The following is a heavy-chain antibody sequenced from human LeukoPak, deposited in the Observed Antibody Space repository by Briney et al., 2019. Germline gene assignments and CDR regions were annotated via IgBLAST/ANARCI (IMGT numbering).Heavy chain of an antibody. J-gene: IGHJ6*02. CDR2: IWYDGSNK. V-gene: IGHV3-33*01. D-gene: IGHD3-22*01. Sequence: GGSLRLSCAASGFTFSSYGMHWVRQAPGKGLEWVAVIWYDGSNKYYADSVKGRFTISRDNSKNTLYLQMNSLRAEDTAVYYRARIRGYDSSGYYRYYYYGMDVWGQGTTVTVSS. CDR3: ARIRGYDSSGYYRYYYYGMDV. CDR1: GFTFSSYG.